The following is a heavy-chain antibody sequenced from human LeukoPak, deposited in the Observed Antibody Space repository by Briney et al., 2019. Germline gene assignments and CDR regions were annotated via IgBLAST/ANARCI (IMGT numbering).Heavy chain of an antibody. CDR3: ARVSRDGYNPIDY. CDR1: GGTFSSYA. CDR2: IIPIFGTA. V-gene: IGHV1-69*05. D-gene: IGHD5-24*01. Sequence: ASVKVSCKASGGTFSSYAISWVRQAPGQGLEWMGGIIPIFGTANYAQKFQGRVTITTDESTSTAYMELSSLRSEDTAVYYCARVSRDGYNPIDYWGQRTLVTVSS. J-gene: IGHJ4*02.